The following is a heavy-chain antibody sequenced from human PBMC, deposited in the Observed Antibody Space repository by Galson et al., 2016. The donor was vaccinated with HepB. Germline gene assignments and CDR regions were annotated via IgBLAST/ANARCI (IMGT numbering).Heavy chain of an antibody. V-gene: IGHV1-2*04. J-gene: IGHJ3*02. D-gene: IGHD3-3*02. CDR2: INPNSGVT. CDR1: GYTFNVYY. CDR3: ASASHFLVRPGRCDYALGM. Sequence: SVKVSCKASGYTFNVYYIHWVRQAPGQGLEWMGCINPNSGVTNYAQNFQASVTMTSDTSISTAFLELSSLSHDDTAVYYCASASHFLVRPGRCDYALGMWGQGTIVTVS.